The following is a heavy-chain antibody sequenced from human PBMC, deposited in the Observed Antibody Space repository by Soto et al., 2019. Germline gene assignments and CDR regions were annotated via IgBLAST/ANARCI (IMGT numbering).Heavy chain of an antibody. Sequence: EVQLVESGGGLVQPGRSLRLSCAASGFSFDDYAMHWARQAPGKGLEWVSGIDWNGGTIAYADSVKGRFSISRDNAKSFLYLQMNSLNVEDTAFYYCAKVKDKLSRLVYLDSWGPGTLVSVSS. CDR3: AKVKDKLSRLVYLDS. V-gene: IGHV3-9*01. D-gene: IGHD4-17*01. J-gene: IGHJ4*02. CDR2: IDWNGGTI. CDR1: GFSFDDYA.